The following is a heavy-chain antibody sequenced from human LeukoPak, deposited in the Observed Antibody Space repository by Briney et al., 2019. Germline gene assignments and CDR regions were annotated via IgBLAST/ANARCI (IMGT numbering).Heavy chain of an antibody. CDR3: AKAENRGYCSGGSCFY. Sequence: GGSLRLSCAASGFTFDDYGMSWVRQAPGKGLEWVSAISGSGGSTYYADSVKGRFTISRDNSKNTLYLQMNSLRAEDTAVYYCAKAENRGYCSGGSCFYWGQGTLVTVSS. CDR1: GFTFDDYG. D-gene: IGHD2-15*01. V-gene: IGHV3-23*01. CDR2: ISGSGGST. J-gene: IGHJ4*02.